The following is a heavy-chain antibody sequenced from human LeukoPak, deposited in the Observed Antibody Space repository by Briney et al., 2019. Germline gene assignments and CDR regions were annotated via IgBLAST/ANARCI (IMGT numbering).Heavy chain of an antibody. Sequence: SQTLSLTCAISGDXXSXNSAAWNXXRQSPXRGLEWLXRTYYRSKWYNDYAESVKSRITINPDTSRNQFSLQLNSVTPEDTAMYYCARRRTTGDFDYWGQGTLVTVSS. V-gene: IGHV6-1*01. CDR3: ARRRTTGDFDY. J-gene: IGHJ4*02. D-gene: IGHD1-1*01. CDR1: GDXXSXNSAA. CDR2: TYYRSKWYN.